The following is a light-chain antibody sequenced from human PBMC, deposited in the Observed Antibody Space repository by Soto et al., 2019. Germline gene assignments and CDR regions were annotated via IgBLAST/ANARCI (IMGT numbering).Light chain of an antibody. Sequence: QSVLTQPPSVSAAPGQKVTISCSGSSSNIRNNYVSWYQQLPGTAPRLLIYDNNKRPSGIPDRFSGSKSGTSATLGITGFQTGDEADYYCGSWDSSLSAYVFGTGTKVTVL. J-gene: IGLJ1*01. CDR1: SSNIRNNY. CDR2: DNN. CDR3: GSWDSSLSAYV. V-gene: IGLV1-51*01.